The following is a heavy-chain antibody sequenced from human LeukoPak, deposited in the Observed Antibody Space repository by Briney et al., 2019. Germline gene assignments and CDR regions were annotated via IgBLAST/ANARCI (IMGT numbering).Heavy chain of an antibody. D-gene: IGHD6-19*01. J-gene: IGHJ3*01. CDR1: GYTFTSYG. Sequence: ASVKVPCKASGYTFTSYGISWVRQAPGQGLEWMGWISGYNGNTNYAQKLQGRVTMTTDTSTSTAYMELRSLSSDDTAVYYCARGSSGWYTQSAFNLWGQGTMVTVSS. CDR2: ISGYNGNT. V-gene: IGHV1-18*01. CDR3: ARGSSGWYTQSAFNL.